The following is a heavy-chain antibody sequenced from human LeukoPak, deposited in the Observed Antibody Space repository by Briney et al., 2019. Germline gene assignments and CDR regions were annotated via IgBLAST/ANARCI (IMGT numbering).Heavy chain of an antibody. V-gene: IGHV4-39*07. J-gene: IGHJ5*02. D-gene: IGHD3-3*01. CDR3: ARGDYDFWSGYFRP. CDR1: GGSISSSSYY. CDR2: VYYSGST. Sequence: SETLSLTCTVSGGSISSSSYYWGWIRQPPGKGLEWIGSVYYSGSTYYNPSLKSRVTMSVDTSKNQFSLKLSSVTAADTAVYYCARGDYDFWSGYFRPWGQGTLVTVSS.